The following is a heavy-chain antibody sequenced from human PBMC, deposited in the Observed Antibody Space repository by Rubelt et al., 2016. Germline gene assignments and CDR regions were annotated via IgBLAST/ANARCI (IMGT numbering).Heavy chain of an antibody. V-gene: IGHV1-69*04. D-gene: IGHD6-6*01. Sequence: QVQLVQSGAEVKKPGSSVKVSCKASGGTFSSYAISWVRQAPGQGLEWMGRIIPLLGIANYAQKFQGRVTLTADKSTSTAYMELRSLRSDDTAVYYCARDRIRIAARQGWYFDLWGRGTLVTVSS. CDR3: ARDRIRIAARQGWYFDL. J-gene: IGHJ2*01. CDR2: IIPLLGIA. CDR1: GGTFSSYA.